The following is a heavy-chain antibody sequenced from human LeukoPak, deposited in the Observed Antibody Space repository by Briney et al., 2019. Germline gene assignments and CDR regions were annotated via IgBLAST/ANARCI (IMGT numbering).Heavy chain of an antibody. CDR3: ATGGAYEFRDDY. V-gene: IGHV1-69*13. J-gene: IGHJ4*02. D-gene: IGHD3-3*01. CDR1: GGSFTSYG. Sequence: SVKVSCKASGGSFTSYGISWVRQAPGQGLEWMGKIIPIYGRANYGQKFQGRVTITADESTTTSYMELSSLTVEDMAVYYCATGGAYEFRDDYWGQGTLMTVSS. CDR2: IIPIYGRA.